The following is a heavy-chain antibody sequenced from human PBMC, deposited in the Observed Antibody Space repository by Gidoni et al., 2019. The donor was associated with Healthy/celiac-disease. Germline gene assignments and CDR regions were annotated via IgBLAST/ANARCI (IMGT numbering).Heavy chain of an antibody. V-gene: IGHV1-69*01. CDR3: AGRGYSPAADY. CDR2: IIPIFGTA. Sequence: QVQLVQSGAEVKKPGSSVKVSFKASGVTFSRYAISWVRQAPGQGLEWMGGIIPIFGTANYAQKFQGRVTITADESTSTAYMELSSLRSEDTAVYYCAGRGYSPAADYWGQGTLVTVSS. CDR1: GVTFSRYA. D-gene: IGHD5-18*01. J-gene: IGHJ4*02.